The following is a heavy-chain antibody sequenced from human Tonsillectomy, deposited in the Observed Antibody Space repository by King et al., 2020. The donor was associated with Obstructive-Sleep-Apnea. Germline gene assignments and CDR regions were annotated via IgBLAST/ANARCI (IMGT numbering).Heavy chain of an antibody. CDR2: INPNSGGT. CDR1: GYPFTDYY. D-gene: IGHD3-10*01. V-gene: IGHV1-2*02. CDR3: ARESPPAYGSGSKNWFDP. J-gene: IGHJ5*02. Sequence: QLLQSGAEVKKPGASMKVSCEASGYPFTDYYMHWVRQAPGQGLEWMGWINPNSGGTNYAQKFQGRVTMPRDTSISTAYMELSRLTSHDTSVYYCARESPPAYGSGSKNWFDPWGQGTLVTVSS.